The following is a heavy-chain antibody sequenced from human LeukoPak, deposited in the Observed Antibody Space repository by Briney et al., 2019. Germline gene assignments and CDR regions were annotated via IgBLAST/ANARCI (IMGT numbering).Heavy chain of an antibody. D-gene: IGHD6-19*01. V-gene: IGHV1-69*04. CDR2: IIPILGIA. CDR1: GYTFTSYG. Sequence: SVKVSCKASGYTFTSYGISWVGQAPGQGLEWMGRIIPILGIANYAQRFQGRVTITADKSTSTDYMELSSLRSDDTAVYYCARRPYSSGWYGWFDPWGQGTLVTVSS. CDR3: ARRPYSSGWYGWFDP. J-gene: IGHJ5*02.